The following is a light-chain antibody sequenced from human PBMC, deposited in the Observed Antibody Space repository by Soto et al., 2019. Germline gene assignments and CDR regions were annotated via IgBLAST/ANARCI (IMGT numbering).Light chain of an antibody. CDR1: SSDVGGHNY. Sequence: QSVLTQPASVSGSPGQSITVSCTGTSSDVGGHNYVSWFQQHPGQAPKLLIYEVTTRPSGVSTRFSGSKSGNTASLTISGLQAHEDPDYPCRSYSSSGTLFVFGTGTKVTVL. J-gene: IGLJ1*01. V-gene: IGLV2-14*01. CDR2: EVT. CDR3: RSYSSSGTLFV.